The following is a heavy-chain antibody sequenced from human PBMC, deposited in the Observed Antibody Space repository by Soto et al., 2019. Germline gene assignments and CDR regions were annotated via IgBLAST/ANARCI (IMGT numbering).Heavy chain of an antibody. CDR3: ARFKTGGYAAFDY. J-gene: IGHJ4*02. V-gene: IGHV3-48*02. CDR2: ISSSSGNI. CDR1: EFTFSSYS. D-gene: IGHD1-26*01. Sequence: GGSLRLSCAASEFTFSSYSMSWVRQAPGQGLEWISYISSSSGNIYYADSVKGRFTISRDNAKNSLYLQMSSLRDEDTAMYYCARFKTGGYAAFDYWGQGTLVTVSS.